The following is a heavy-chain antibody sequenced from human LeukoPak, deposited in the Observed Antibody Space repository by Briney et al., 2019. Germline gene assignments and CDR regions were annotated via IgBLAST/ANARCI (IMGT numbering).Heavy chain of an antibody. CDR3: AKPSSTRLRTDYFDY. V-gene: IGHV3-30*02. D-gene: IGHD2-2*01. CDR2: IRYDGSNK. J-gene: IGHJ4*02. Sequence: GGSLRLSCAAYGFTFSSYGMHWVRQAPGKGLEWVAFIRYDGSNKYYADSVKGRFTISRDNSKNTLYLQMNSLRAEDTAVYYCAKPSSTRLRTDYFDYWGQGTLVTVSS. CDR1: GFTFSSYG.